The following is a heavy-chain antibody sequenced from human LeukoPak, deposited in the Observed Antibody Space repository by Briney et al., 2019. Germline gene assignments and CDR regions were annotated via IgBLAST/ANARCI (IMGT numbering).Heavy chain of an antibody. V-gene: IGHV3-9*01. CDR2: ISWNSGNI. CDR1: GFMFDDYA. CDR3: AKDLKGSGWSYFDN. Sequence: PGGSLRLSCAASGFMFDDYAMHWVRQAPGKGLEWVSGISWNSGNIGYADSVKGRFTIFRDNAKNSLYLQMNSLRTEDTALYLCAKDLKGSGWSYFDNWGQGTLVTVSS. D-gene: IGHD6-19*01. J-gene: IGHJ4*02.